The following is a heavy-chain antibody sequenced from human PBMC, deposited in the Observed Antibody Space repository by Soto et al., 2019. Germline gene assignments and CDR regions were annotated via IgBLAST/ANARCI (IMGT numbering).Heavy chain of an antibody. J-gene: IGHJ3*02. V-gene: IGHV3-9*01. CDR2: ISWNSGSI. CDR3: AKDQYGSGSPHLDIDAFDI. D-gene: IGHD3-10*01. CDR1: GFTFDDYA. Sequence: EVQLVESGGGLVQPGRSLRLSCAASGFTFDDYAMHWVRQAPGKGLEGVAGISWNSGSIGYADSVKGRFTISRDNAKNSLYLQMNSLRAEDTALYYCAKDQYGSGSPHLDIDAFDIWGQGTMVTVSS.